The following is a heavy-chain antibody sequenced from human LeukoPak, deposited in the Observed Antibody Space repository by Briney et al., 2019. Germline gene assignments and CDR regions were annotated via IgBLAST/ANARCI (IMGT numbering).Heavy chain of an antibody. J-gene: IGHJ4*02. V-gene: IGHV4-4*07. CDR3: ARDSTWPALAAAGTSDY. Sequence: SETLSLTCTVSGGSISSYYWSWIRQPAGKGLEWIGRIYTSGSTNYNPSFKSRVTMSVDTTKNQFSLKLSSVTAADTAVYYCARDSTWPALAAAGTSDYWGQGTLVTVSS. D-gene: IGHD6-13*01. CDR1: GGSISSYY. CDR2: IYTSGST.